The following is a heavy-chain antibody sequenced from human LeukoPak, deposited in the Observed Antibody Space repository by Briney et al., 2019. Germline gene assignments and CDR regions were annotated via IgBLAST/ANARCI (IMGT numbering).Heavy chain of an antibody. CDR3: ATYGPLTGDDY. CDR1: GFTFSSYW. Sequence: GGSLRLSCAASGFTFSSYWMNWVRQAPGKGLVWVSRIASDGSSTTYADSVKGRFSISRDNAKNTLYLQMNSLRAEDTAVYYCATYGPLTGDDYWGQGTLVTVSS. V-gene: IGHV3-74*01. D-gene: IGHD7-27*01. J-gene: IGHJ4*02. CDR2: IASDGSST.